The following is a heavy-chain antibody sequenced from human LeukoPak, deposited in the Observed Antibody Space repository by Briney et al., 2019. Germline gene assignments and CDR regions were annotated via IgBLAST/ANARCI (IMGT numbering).Heavy chain of an antibody. Sequence: ASVTVSCKASGYTFTGYYMHWVRQAPGQGLEGMGWINPNSGGTNYAQKFQGRVTMTRDTSISTAYMELSRLRSDDTAVYYCARDSYYDSSGQKYYYYDMDVWGQGTTVTVSS. J-gene: IGHJ6*02. D-gene: IGHD3-22*01. V-gene: IGHV1-2*02. CDR2: INPNSGGT. CDR3: ARDSYYDSSGQKYYYYDMDV. CDR1: GYTFTGYY.